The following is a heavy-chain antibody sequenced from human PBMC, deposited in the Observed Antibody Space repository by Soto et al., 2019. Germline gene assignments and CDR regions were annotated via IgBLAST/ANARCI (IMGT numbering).Heavy chain of an antibody. J-gene: IGHJ4*02. CDR2: IKQDGSEK. CDR1: GFTFSDFW. V-gene: IGHV3-7*01. CDR3: PKNGGGDGGGGY. D-gene: IGHD4-17*01. Sequence: EVQLVESGGGLVQPGGSLRLSCAASGFTFSDFWMSWVRQAPGKGLEWVANIKQDGSEKYYVESVQGRFTISRDNAKNSLYLQMTSRGAEDTVGYYCPKNGGGDGGGGYWGQGTLVTVSS.